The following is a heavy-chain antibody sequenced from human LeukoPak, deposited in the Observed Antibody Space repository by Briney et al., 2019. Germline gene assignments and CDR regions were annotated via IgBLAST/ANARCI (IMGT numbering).Heavy chain of an antibody. CDR1: GYTFTSYY. CDR2: TNPSGGST. Sequence: ASVKVSCKASGYTFTSYYMHWVRQAPGQGLEWMGITNPSGGSTSYAQKFQGRVTMTRDTSTSTVYMELRSLRSDDTAVYYCARDRHIAAAVYYYYMDVWGKGTPVTVSS. D-gene: IGHD6-13*01. V-gene: IGHV1-46*01. CDR3: ARDRHIAAAVYYYYMDV. J-gene: IGHJ6*03.